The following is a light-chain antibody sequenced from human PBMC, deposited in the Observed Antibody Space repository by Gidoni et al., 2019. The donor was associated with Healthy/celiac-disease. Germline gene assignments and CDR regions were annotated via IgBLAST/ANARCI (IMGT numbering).Light chain of an antibody. Sequence: SYELTQPPSVSVSPGRTASITCSGDKLGDKYACWYQQKPGQSPVLVIYQDSKRPSGIPERFSGSNSGHTATLTISGTQAMDEADYYCQAWDSSTAVVFGGGTKLTVL. CDR1: KLGDKY. CDR3: QAWDSSTAVV. CDR2: QDS. J-gene: IGLJ2*01. V-gene: IGLV3-1*01.